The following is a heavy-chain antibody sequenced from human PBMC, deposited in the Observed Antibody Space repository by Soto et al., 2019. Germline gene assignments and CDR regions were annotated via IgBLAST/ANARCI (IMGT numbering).Heavy chain of an antibody. D-gene: IGHD5-18*01. CDR2: IYHSGST. V-gene: IGHV4-30-2*01. J-gene: IGHJ4*02. CDR1: GGSISSSSYY. CDR3: ARGRYSYGGFDY. Sequence: QLQLQESGPGLVKPSETLSLTCTVSGGSISSSSYYWGWIRQPPGKGLEWIGYIYHSGSTYYNPSLKSRVTISVDRSKNQFSLKLSSVTAADTAVYYCARGRYSYGGFDYWGQGTLVTVSS.